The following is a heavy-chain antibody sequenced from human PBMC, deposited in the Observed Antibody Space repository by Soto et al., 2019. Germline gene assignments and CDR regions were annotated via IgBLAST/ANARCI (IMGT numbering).Heavy chain of an antibody. D-gene: IGHD2-2*01. CDR1: GYTFTSYG. CDR2: LSAYNGNT. J-gene: IGHJ3*02. Sequence: QVQLVQSGAEVKKPGASVKVSCKASGYTFTSYGISWVRQAPGQGLEWMGWLSAYNGNTNYAQKLQGRVTMTTDTSTSTAYMELRSLRSDDTAVYYCASLTLGYCSRTSCLMNAFDIWGQGTMVTVSS. V-gene: IGHV1-18*04. CDR3: ASLTLGYCSRTSCLMNAFDI.